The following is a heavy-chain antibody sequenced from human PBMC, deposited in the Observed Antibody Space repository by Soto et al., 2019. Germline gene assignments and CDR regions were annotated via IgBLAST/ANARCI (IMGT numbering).Heavy chain of an antibody. CDR1: GDSFNYYY. CDR2: INPNGGVT. D-gene: IGHD5-12*01. J-gene: IGHJ6*03. CDR3: ARESGGATATLDYYYFYMDV. V-gene: IGHV1-2*04. Sequence: QVQLVQSGAEVRKTGASVTFSCRSSGDSFNYYYIHWVRQAPGQGFEWMGWINPNGGVTKYAQKFQGWVSMTRDTSIRTVYMQLSRLRSDDTAVYYCARESGGATATLDYYYFYMDVWGTGTTVTVSS.